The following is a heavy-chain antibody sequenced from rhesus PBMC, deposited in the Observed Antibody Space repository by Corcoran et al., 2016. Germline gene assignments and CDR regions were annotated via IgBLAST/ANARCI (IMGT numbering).Heavy chain of an antibody. CDR3: AAGIGVNHYGLDS. CDR2: VDTERSET. CDR1: GYAFNAYS. Sequence: VQLVQSGAEVQKPGASVTISCQASGYAFNAYSLHWGRQAPGRGHGWRERVDTERSETRNGQKVQDRATSAADTSTDTGDRELSSLRSGDTAVDCGAAGIGVNHYGLDSWGQGVVVTVSS. J-gene: IGHJ6*01. D-gene: IGHD3-28*01. V-gene: IGHV1-111*02.